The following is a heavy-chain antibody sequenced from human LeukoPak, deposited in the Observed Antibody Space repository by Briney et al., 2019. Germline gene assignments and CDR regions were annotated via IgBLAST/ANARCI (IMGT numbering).Heavy chain of an antibody. J-gene: IGHJ6*02. D-gene: IGHD2-2*01. Sequence: GASVKVSCKASGYTFTSYGISWVRQAPGQGLEWMGWISAYNGNTNHAQKLQGRVTMTTDTSTSTAYMELRSLRSDDTAVYYCARDYYCSSTSCPFIRRYYYGMDVWGQGTTVTVSS. V-gene: IGHV1-18*01. CDR2: ISAYNGNT. CDR3: ARDYYCSSTSCPFIRRYYYGMDV. CDR1: GYTFTSYG.